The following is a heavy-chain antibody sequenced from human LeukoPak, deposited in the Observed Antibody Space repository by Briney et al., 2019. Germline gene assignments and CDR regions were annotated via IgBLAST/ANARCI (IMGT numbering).Heavy chain of an antibody. CDR1: GYTFTTFG. J-gene: IGHJ4*02. V-gene: IGHV1-18*01. D-gene: IGHD2-15*01. Sequence: ASVKVSCKASGYTFTTFGFSWVRQAPGQGLEWMGWISAYNGNTNYAQNYQGRLTMTTDTSTNTAYTELRSLRSDDTAVYYCARRYCSGGSCYGRLRGAHFDYWGQGTLVTVSS. CDR2: ISAYNGNT. CDR3: ARRYCSGGSCYGRLRGAHFDY.